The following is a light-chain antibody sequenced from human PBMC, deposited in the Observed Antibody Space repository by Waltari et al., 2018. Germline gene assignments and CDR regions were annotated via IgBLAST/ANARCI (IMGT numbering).Light chain of an antibody. Sequence: QLALTPSPSASASLGASVRLTCSLSSGLKNYPIAWHQQQPERGPRYLMNLNSNGSHTRGDGVTDRFSGSSYVAERYLTITSLQSEDEADYYCQTWGTGIVVVGGGTELTVL. V-gene: IGLV4-69*01. J-gene: IGLJ3*02. CDR3: QTWGTGIVV. CDR1: SGLKNYP. CDR2: LNSNGSH.